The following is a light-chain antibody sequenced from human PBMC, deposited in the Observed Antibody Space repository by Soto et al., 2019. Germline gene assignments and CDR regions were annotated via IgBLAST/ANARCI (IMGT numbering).Light chain of an antibody. CDR3: QQYGSSPPYT. CDR1: HSVSSSY. J-gene: IGKJ2*01. V-gene: IGKV3-20*01. Sequence: EIVLTQSPGTLSLSPGERATLSCMASHSVSSSYLAWYQQKPGQAPRLLIYGASSRATGIPDRFMGSGSGTDFTLTISRLEPEDFAVYYCQQYGSSPPYTFGQGTKLEIK. CDR2: GAS.